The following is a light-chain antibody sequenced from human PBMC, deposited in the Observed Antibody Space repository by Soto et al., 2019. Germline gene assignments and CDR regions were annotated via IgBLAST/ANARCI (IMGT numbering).Light chain of an antibody. CDR2: SND. V-gene: IGLV1-44*01. Sequence: QAVVTQPPSASGTLGQRVTISCSGSSSNIGSNTVNWYQHLPGTAPKLLIYSNDQRPSGVPDRFSGSESGTSASLAISGLQSEDEADYYCAAWDASLNGPVFGGGTKLTVL. J-gene: IGLJ2*01. CDR3: AAWDASLNGPV. CDR1: SSNIGSNT.